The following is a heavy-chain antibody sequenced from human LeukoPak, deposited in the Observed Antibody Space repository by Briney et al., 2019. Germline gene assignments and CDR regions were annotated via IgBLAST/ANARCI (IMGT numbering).Heavy chain of an antibody. CDR2: IYYSGST. Sequence: SETLSLTCTVPGGSISSYYWSWIRQPPGKGLEWIGYIYYSGSTNYNPSLKSRVTISVATSKKQLSLKLNSVTAADTAVYYCARVTGYMIEDYFDYWGQGTLVTVSS. V-gene: IGHV4-59*01. J-gene: IGHJ4*02. CDR3: ARVTGYMIEDYFDY. CDR1: GGSISSYY. D-gene: IGHD3-9*01.